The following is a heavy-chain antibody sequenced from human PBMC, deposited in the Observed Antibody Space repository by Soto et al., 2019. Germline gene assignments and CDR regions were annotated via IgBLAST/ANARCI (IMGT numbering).Heavy chain of an antibody. J-gene: IGHJ6*02. Sequence: SETLSLTCTVSGGSISSSSHYWVWIRQPPGKGLEWIGSIYYSGSTYYHPSVKSRVTISVDTSQNQFSLKLSSVTAADTAVYYCARDSRPISYNYDILTGPYGMDVWGQGTTVTVS. CDR1: GGSISSSSHY. CDR2: IYYSGST. V-gene: IGHV4-39*07. D-gene: IGHD3-9*01. CDR3: ARDSRPISYNYDILTGPYGMDV.